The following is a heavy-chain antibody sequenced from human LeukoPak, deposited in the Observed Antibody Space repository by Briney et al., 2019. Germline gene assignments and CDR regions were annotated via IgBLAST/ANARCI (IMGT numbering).Heavy chain of an antibody. Sequence: GGFQRLSCAASGFTFSSYAMSWVRQAPGKGLEWVSAISGSGGSTYYADSVKGRFTISRDNSKNTLYLQMNSLRAEDTAVYYCAKDPYGGSSDHFDYWGQGTLVTVSS. CDR2: ISGSGGST. V-gene: IGHV3-23*01. D-gene: IGHD1-26*01. CDR3: AKDPYGGSSDHFDY. CDR1: GFTFSSYA. J-gene: IGHJ4*02.